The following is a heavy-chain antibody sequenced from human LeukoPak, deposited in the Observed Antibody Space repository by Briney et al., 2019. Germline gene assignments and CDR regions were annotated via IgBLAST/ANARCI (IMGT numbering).Heavy chain of an antibody. D-gene: IGHD1-26*01. CDR2: ISYDGSNK. Sequence: GRSLRLSCAASGFTFSSYAMHWVRQAPGKGLEWVAVISYDGSNKYYADSVKGRFTISRDNSKNTLYLQMNSLRAEDTAVYYCARDRGVVGAILDSIDYWGQGTLVTVPS. J-gene: IGHJ4*02. V-gene: IGHV3-30-3*01. CDR1: GFTFSSYA. CDR3: ARDRGVVGAILDSIDY.